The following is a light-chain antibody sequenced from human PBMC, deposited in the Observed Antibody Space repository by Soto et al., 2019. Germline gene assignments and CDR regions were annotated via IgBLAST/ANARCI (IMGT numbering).Light chain of an antibody. CDR2: EVT. CDR1: SSDVGNYNY. CDR3: SSYAGSKTL. J-gene: IGLJ3*02. V-gene: IGLV2-8*01. Sequence: QSALTQPPSASGSPGQSVTMSCTGTSSDVGNYNYVSWYQQLPGKAPKLMIYEVTKRPSGVPDRFSGSKSGNTASLTVSGLQAEDEADYYCSSYAGSKTLFGGGTKVTVL.